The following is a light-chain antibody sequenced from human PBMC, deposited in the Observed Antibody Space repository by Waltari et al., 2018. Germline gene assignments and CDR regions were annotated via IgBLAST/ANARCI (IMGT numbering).Light chain of an antibody. Sequence: SYELTQPPSVSVSPGQTASITCSGDNLGNRYVSWYKQAPDQSPILVIYQDNKRPSGIPERFAGSNAGNTATLAISVTQAVDEADYSCQAWDSSSTVVFGGGTKLTVL. CDR2: QDN. J-gene: IGLJ2*01. CDR1: NLGNRY. V-gene: IGLV3-1*01. CDR3: QAWDSSSTVV.